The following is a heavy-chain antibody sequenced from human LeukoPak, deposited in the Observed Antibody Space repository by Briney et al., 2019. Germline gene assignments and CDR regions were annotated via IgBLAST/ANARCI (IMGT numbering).Heavy chain of an antibody. CDR3: ARHGSGYYDSYFDY. J-gene: IGHJ4*02. CDR1: GYSFATYW. CDR2: IYPVDSDT. Sequence: GESLKISCQGSGYSFATYWIAWVRQMPRKGLEWMGIIYPVDSDTRYSPSFQGQVTISADKSISTAYLQWSSLKASDTAMYYCARHGSGYYDSYFDYWGQGTLVTVSS. V-gene: IGHV5-51*01. D-gene: IGHD3-22*01.